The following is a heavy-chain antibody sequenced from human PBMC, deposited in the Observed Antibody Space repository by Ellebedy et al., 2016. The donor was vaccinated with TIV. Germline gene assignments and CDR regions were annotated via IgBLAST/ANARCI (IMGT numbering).Heavy chain of an antibody. V-gene: IGHV1-69*04. J-gene: IGHJ5*02. CDR1: GYTFTGYY. Sequence: AASVKVSCKASGYTFTGYYMHWVRQAPGQGLEWMGRIILILGIANYAQKFQGRVTITADKSTSTAYMELSSLRSEDTAVYYCARDPRNRYSYGLFDPWGQGTLVTVSS. CDR3: ARDPRNRYSYGLFDP. CDR2: IILILGIA. D-gene: IGHD5-18*01.